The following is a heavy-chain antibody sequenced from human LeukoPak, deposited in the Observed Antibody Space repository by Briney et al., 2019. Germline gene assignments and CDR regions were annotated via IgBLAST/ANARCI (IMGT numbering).Heavy chain of an antibody. CDR3: ARGGSYASFGFDY. V-gene: IGHV3-53*01. CDR2: IESGGNT. D-gene: IGHD1-26*01. CDR1: GFTVSSND. J-gene: IGHJ4*02. Sequence: GGSLRLSCAASGFTVSSNDMSWVRQAPGKGLEWVSIIESGGNTYYADSVRGRFTISRDNSKNTLYLQMNSLRAEDTAVYYCARGGSYASFGFDYWGQGTLVTVSS.